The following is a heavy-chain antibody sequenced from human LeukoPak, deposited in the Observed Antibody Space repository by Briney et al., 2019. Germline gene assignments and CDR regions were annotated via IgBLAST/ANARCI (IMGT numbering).Heavy chain of an antibody. Sequence: PSQTLSLTCTVSGGSISSGGYYWSWIRQHPGKGLEWIRYIYYSGSTYYNPSLKSRVTISVDTSKNQFSLKLSSVTAADTAVYYCARVEWNCSSTSCYYYYYYYMDVWGKGTTVTVSS. CDR1: GGSISSGGYY. CDR2: IYYSGST. CDR3: ARVEWNCSSTSCYYYYYYYMDV. V-gene: IGHV4-31*03. D-gene: IGHD2-2*01. J-gene: IGHJ6*03.